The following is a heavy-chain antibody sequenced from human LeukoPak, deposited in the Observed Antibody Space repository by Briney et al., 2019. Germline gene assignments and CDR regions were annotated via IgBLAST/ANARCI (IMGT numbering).Heavy chain of an antibody. CDR2: ISYDGSNK. CDR1: GFTFSSYG. Sequence: PGRSLRLSCAASGFTFSSYGMHWVRQAPGKGLEWVAVISYDGSNKYYADSVKGRFTISRDNAKNTLYLQMNSLRDEDTAVYYCAKARTTKRYCSGGSCYSYFDYWGQGTLVTVSS. V-gene: IGHV3-30*18. D-gene: IGHD2-15*01. J-gene: IGHJ4*02. CDR3: AKARTTKRYCSGGSCYSYFDY.